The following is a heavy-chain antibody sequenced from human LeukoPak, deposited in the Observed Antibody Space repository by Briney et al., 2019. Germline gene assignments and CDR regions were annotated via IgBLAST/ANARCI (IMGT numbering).Heavy chain of an antibody. V-gene: IGHV3-13*01. CDR1: GFTFSSYD. D-gene: IGHD5-24*01. CDR2: IGTAGDT. Sequence: PGGSLRLSCAASGFTFSSYDMHWVRQATGKGLEWVSAIGTAGDTYYPGSVKGRFTISRENAKNSLYLQMNSLRAGDTAVYYCARGSQTKRWLHRWSGENFDYWGQGTLVTVSS. CDR3: ARGSQTKRWLHRWSGENFDY. J-gene: IGHJ4*02.